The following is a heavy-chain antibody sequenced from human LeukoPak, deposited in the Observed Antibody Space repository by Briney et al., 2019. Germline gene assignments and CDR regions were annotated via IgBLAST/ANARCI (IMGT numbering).Heavy chain of an antibody. Sequence: PSETLSLNWTVSGGSISSSSYYWGWIRQPPRKGLEWIGSIYYSGSTYYNPSLKSRVTISVDTSKNQFSVKLSSVTAADTADYYCARHLGGQRLSWFDPWGQGTLVTVSS. J-gene: IGHJ5*02. CDR3: ARHLGGQRLSWFDP. CDR1: GGSISSSSYY. D-gene: IGHD6-25*01. V-gene: IGHV4-39*01. CDR2: IYYSGST.